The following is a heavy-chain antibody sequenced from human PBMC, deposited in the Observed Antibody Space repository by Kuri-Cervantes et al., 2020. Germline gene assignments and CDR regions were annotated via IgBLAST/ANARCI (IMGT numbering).Heavy chain of an antibody. CDR3: ARDSGNGMDV. V-gene: IGHV3-7*01. CDR2: IKEDGSDK. Sequence: GESLKISCAASGFTFSNSWMNWVRQAPGKGLEWVAHIKEDGSDKYYVDSVKGRFTISRDNAKKSLYLQMNGLRAEDTAVYYCARDSGNGMDVWGQGTTVTVSS. J-gene: IGHJ6*02. CDR1: GFTFSNSW.